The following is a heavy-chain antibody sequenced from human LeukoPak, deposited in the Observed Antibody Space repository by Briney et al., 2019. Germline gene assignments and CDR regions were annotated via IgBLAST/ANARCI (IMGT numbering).Heavy chain of an antibody. CDR1: GFTFSNYW. CDR2: INQDGSEK. CDR3: ASDIYGGHDY. J-gene: IGHJ4*02. Sequence: PGRSLRLSCAASGFTFSNYWMSWVRQAPGKGLEWVANINQDGSEKSYVDSVEGRFTISRDNAKKSLYLHVNSLRAEDTAVYYCASDIYGGHDYWGQGTLLTVSS. D-gene: IGHD2-21*01. V-gene: IGHV3-7*04.